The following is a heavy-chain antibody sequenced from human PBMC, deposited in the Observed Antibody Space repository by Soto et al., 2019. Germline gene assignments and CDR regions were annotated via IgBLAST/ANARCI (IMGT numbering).Heavy chain of an antibody. CDR2: INPSDGNT. CDR3: AREGTRSSLLF. D-gene: IGHD6-13*01. J-gene: IGHJ3*01. Sequence: GDSVKIYCRASGYTLTSYYVDWMRQAPGQGLEWMGIINPSDGNTNYAQRFQGRVIMTRDTSTKTVYMELSSLRFEDTAVYYCAREGTRSSLLFWGQGTMVTVSS. CDR1: GYTLTSYY. V-gene: IGHV1-46*01.